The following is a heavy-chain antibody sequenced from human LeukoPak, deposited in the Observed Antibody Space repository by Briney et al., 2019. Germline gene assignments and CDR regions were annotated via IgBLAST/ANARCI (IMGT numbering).Heavy chain of an antibody. Sequence: SAPLPLTCTVSGRPLSRYFWNWIRKSPGKGMEWIGYVYSSDNARYSPSLKSRVTISLDKSQNRVSLALGHVTAAGKAVHYCARESTMIGYDIWGQGTMVTVSS. CDR1: GRPLSRYF. D-gene: IGHD3-22*01. CDR2: VYSSDNA. CDR3: ARESTMIGYDI. V-gene: IGHV4-4*08. J-gene: IGHJ3*02.